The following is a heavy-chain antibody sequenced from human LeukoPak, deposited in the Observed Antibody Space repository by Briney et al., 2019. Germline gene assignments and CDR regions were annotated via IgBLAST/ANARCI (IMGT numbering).Heavy chain of an antibody. V-gene: IGHV4-4*02. D-gene: IGHD6-13*01. CDR2: IYHSGST. Sequence: SETLSLTCAVSGGSISSSNWWSWVRQPPGKGLEWIGEIYHSGSTNYNPSLKSPVTISVDKSKNQFSLKLSSVTAADTAVYYCARDGGIAAAGSYLDYWGQGTLVTVSS. CDR3: ARDGGIAAAGSYLDY. J-gene: IGHJ4*02. CDR1: GGSISSSNW.